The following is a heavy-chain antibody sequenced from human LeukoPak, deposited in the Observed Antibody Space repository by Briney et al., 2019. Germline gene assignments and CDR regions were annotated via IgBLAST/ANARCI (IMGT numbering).Heavy chain of an antibody. CDR3: ATYRQVLLPFES. Sequence: PGRSLRLSCAASGFTFSSYAMHWVRQAPGKGLEWVAVISYDGSNKYYAGSVRGRFTTSRDNSKSTLSLQMNSLRAEDTAIYYCATYRQVLLPFESWGQGTLVTVSS. D-gene: IGHD2-8*02. V-gene: IGHV3-30*04. CDR2: ISYDGSNK. J-gene: IGHJ4*02. CDR1: GFTFSSYA.